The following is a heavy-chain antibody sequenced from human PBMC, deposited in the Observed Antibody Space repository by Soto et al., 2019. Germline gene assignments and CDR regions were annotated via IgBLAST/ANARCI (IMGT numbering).Heavy chain of an antibody. V-gene: IGHV3-21*01. J-gene: IGHJ4*02. CDR1: GFTFSSYS. D-gene: IGHD3-9*01. CDR2: ISSSSSYI. CDR3: ARDQEYYDILTGDYTTAHFDY. Sequence: GGSLRLSCAASGFTFSSYSMNWVRQAPGKGLEWVSSISSSSSYIYYADSVKGRFTISRDNAKNSLYLQMNSLRAEDTAVYYCARDQEYYDILTGDYTTAHFDYWGQGTLVTVSS.